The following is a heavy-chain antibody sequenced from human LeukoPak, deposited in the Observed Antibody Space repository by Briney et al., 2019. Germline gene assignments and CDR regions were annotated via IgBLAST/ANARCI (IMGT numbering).Heavy chain of an antibody. J-gene: IGHJ4*02. CDR2: ISAKKGNT. CDR3: ARDMYSSGRVPFDY. V-gene: IGHV1-18*01. CDR1: GYTFTSYG. D-gene: IGHD6-19*01. Sequence: GASVTVSCTASGYTFTSYGISWVRQAPGQGLEWMGWISAKKGNTDYAQKLQGRVTMTTDTSTSTAYMELRSLRSDDTAVYYCARDMYSSGRVPFDYWGQGTLVTVSS.